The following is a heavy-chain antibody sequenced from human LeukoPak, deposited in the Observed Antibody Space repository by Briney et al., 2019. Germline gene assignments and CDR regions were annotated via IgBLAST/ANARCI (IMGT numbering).Heavy chain of an antibody. D-gene: IGHD1-14*01. Sequence: SGGSLRLSCAASGFTFGSYSMNWVRQAPGKGLEWVSSISSSSSYIYYADSVKGRFTISRDNAKNSLYLQMNSLRAEDTAVYYCAVSEYGMDVWGQGTTVTVSS. J-gene: IGHJ6*02. CDR3: AVSEYGMDV. CDR2: ISSSSSYI. V-gene: IGHV3-21*01. CDR1: GFTFGSYS.